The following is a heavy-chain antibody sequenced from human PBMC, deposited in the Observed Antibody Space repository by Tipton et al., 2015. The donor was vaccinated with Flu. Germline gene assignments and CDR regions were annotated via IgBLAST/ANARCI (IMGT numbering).Heavy chain of an antibody. J-gene: IGHJ4*02. CDR1: GGSISSYY. CDR3: ARGATRRPFSGYDYTGY. CDR2: IYYTGST. V-gene: IGHV4-59*12. D-gene: IGHD5-12*01. Sequence: TLSLTCTVSGGSISSYYWSWIRQPPGKGLEWIGYIYYTGSTNYNPSLKSRVTISVDTSKNQFSLKLSSVTAADTAVYYCARGATRRPFSGYDYTGYWGQGTLVTVSS.